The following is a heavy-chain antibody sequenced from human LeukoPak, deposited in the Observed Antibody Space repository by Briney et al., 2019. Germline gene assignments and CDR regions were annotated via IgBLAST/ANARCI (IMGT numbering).Heavy chain of an antibody. CDR1: GGSISSSSYY. CDR2: IYYSGST. CDR3: ARERGSGSYYNGGGIDY. Sequence: SETLSLTCTVSGGSISSSSYYWGWIRQPPGKGLEWIGSIYYSGSTYYNPSLKSRVTISVDTSKNQFSLKLSSVTAADTAVYYCARERGSGSYYNGGGIDYWGQGTLVTVSS. V-gene: IGHV4-39*07. J-gene: IGHJ4*02. D-gene: IGHD3-10*01.